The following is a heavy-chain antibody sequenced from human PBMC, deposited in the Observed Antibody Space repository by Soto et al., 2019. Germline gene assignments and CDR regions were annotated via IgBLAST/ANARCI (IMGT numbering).Heavy chain of an antibody. Sequence: AGGSLRLSCAASGFTVSSTYLTWVRQAPGKGLEWVAILYTGTDTVYADSVKGRFTISRDSSKNTFYLQMNSLRAEDTAMYYCARHSLTMTLDYWGQGTLVTVS. CDR1: GFTVSSTY. J-gene: IGHJ4*02. V-gene: IGHV3-53*01. CDR2: LYTGTDT. CDR3: ARHSLTMTLDY. D-gene: IGHD3-22*01.